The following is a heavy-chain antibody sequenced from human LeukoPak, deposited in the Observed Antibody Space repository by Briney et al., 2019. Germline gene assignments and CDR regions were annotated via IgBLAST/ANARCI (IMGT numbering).Heavy chain of an antibody. Sequence: GGSLRLSCAASGFTVSSNYMSWVRQAPGKGLEWVSVIYSGGSTYYTDSVKGRFTISRDNSKNTLYLQMNSLRAEDTAVYYCARDLFGRGNYDPAARGQGTLVTVSS. CDR1: GFTVSSNY. D-gene: IGHD3-22*01. CDR3: ARDLFGRGNYDPAA. V-gene: IGHV3-53*01. J-gene: IGHJ4*02. CDR2: IYSGGST.